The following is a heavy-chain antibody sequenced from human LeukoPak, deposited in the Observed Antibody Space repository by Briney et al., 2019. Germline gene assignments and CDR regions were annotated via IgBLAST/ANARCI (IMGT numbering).Heavy chain of an antibody. Sequence: SVKVSCKASGGTFSSYAISWVRQAPGQGLEWMGGIIPIFGTANYAQKFQGRVTITADESTSTAYMELSSLRSEDTAVYYCARGTEDTAMVSYWGQGTLVTVSS. D-gene: IGHD5-18*01. CDR2: IIPIFGTA. V-gene: IGHV1-69*13. CDR3: ARGTEDTAMVSY. CDR1: GGTFSSYA. J-gene: IGHJ4*02.